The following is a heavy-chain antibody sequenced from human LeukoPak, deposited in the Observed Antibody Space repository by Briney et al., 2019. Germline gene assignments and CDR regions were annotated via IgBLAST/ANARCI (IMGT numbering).Heavy chain of an antibody. Sequence: RASVKVSCKASGYTFTGYYMHWVRQAPGQGLEWMGWINPNSGGTNYAQKFQGRVTMTRDTSISTAYMELSRLRSDDTAVYYCARDGPTVTKTFDYWGQGTLVTVSS. CDR2: INPNSGGT. CDR1: GYTFTGYY. CDR3: ARDGPTVTKTFDY. J-gene: IGHJ4*02. V-gene: IGHV1-2*02. D-gene: IGHD4-17*01.